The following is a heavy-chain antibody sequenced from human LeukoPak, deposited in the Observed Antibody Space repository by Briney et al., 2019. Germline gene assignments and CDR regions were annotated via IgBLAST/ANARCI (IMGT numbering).Heavy chain of an antibody. V-gene: IGHV4-31*03. CDR1: GGPLSSGGYY. J-gene: IGHJ4*02. Sequence: PSETLSLTCTLSGGPLSSGGYYCSSIRRQPAEGLEWIGYIYYSGSTSYYPSLKSRVTISVDTSKTQFSLMLRSVTAADTAVYYCARGSLDFDCWGQGTLVTVSS. CDR2: IYYSGST. CDR3: ARGSLDFDC.